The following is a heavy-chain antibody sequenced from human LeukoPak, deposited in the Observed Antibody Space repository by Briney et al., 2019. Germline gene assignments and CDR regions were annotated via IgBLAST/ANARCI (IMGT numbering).Heavy chain of an antibody. Sequence: PSETLSLTCAVSGDSISSSNWWSWVRQPPGKGLEWIGEIYHSGSTNYNPSLKSRVTISVDKSKNQFSLKLSSVTAADTAVYYCARVEGDTAMPHGAFDIWGQGTMVTVSS. J-gene: IGHJ3*02. CDR2: IYHSGST. V-gene: IGHV4-4*02. CDR1: GDSISSSNW. CDR3: ARVEGDTAMPHGAFDI. D-gene: IGHD5-18*01.